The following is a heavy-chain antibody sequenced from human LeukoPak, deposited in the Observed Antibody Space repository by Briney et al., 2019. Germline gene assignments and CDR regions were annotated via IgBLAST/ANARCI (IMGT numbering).Heavy chain of an antibody. Sequence: SETLSLTCTVPGGSISSSSYYWGWLRQPPGKGLEWIGSIYYSGSTYYNPSLKSRVTISVDTSKNQFSLKLSSVTAADTAVYYCARVSVGATPYFDYWGQGTLVTVSS. V-gene: IGHV4-39*07. D-gene: IGHD1-26*01. CDR3: ARVSVGATPYFDY. CDR2: IYYSGST. J-gene: IGHJ4*02. CDR1: GGSISSSSYY.